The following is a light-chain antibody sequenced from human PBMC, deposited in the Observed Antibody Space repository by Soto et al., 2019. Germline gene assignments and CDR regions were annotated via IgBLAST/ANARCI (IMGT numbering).Light chain of an antibody. V-gene: IGLV2-14*01. J-gene: IGLJ1*01. CDR1: SSDVGGYNY. CDR3: TSYTSRSTLDV. CDR2: EVS. Sequence: ALTQPASVSGSPGQSITISCTGTSSDVGGYNYVSWYQQHPGKAPKLMIYEVSNRPLGVSNRFSASKSGNTASLTISGLQAEDEADYYCTSYTSRSTLDVFGTGTKVTVL.